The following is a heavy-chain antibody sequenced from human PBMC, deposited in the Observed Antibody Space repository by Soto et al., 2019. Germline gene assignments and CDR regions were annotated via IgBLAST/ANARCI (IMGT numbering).Heavy chain of an antibody. D-gene: IGHD2-2*01. CDR1: GFTFSSYA. CDR2: ISYDGSNK. Sequence: GGSLRLSCAASGFTFSSYAMHWVRQAPGKGLEWVAVISYDGSNKYYADSVKGRFTISRDNSKNTLYLQMNSLRAEDTAVYYCARDTPSPVLADAFDIWGQGTMVTVSS. J-gene: IGHJ3*02. V-gene: IGHV3-30-3*01. CDR3: ARDTPSPVLADAFDI.